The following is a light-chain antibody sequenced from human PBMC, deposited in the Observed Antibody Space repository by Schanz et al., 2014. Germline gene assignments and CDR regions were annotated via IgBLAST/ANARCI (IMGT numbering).Light chain of an antibody. J-gene: IGKJ1*01. CDR3: QQANSFPWT. CDR1: QDISGW. CDR2: GAS. Sequence: DIQMTQSPSSVSASIGDRVTITCRASQDISGWLAWYQQKPGKAPKLLIYGASTLVSGVPSRFSGSGSATDFTLTISILQPEDFATYYCQQANSFPWTFGQGTKV. V-gene: IGKV1-12*02.